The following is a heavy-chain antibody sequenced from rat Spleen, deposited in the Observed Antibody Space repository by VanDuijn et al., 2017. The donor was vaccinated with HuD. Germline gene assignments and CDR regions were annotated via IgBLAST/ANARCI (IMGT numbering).Heavy chain of an antibody. V-gene: IGHV5-25*01. CDR2: ISAGGGNT. D-gene: IGHD4-1*01. CDR3: ARQSWGSDYFDY. J-gene: IGHJ2*01. Sequence: EVQLVESGGGLVQPGRSLKLSCAASGFTFSDYYMAWVRQAPTEGLEWVASISAGGGNTYHRDSVKGRFTISRDNAKSTLYLHMDSLRSEDTATYYCARQSWGSDYFDYWGQGVMVTVSS. CDR1: GFTFSDYY.